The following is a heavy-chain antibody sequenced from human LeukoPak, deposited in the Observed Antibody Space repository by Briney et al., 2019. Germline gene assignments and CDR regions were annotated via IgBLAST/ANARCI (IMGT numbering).Heavy chain of an antibody. D-gene: IGHD3-16*01. CDR3: AKTPGGQFFHY. J-gene: IGHJ4*02. CDR1: GFTFSSNY. Sequence: GGSLRLSCAASGFTFSSNYMSWVRQAPGKGLEWVSVIYSVGSTYYADSVKGRFTISRDNSKNTLDLQMNSLRAEDTAVYYCAKTPGGQFFHYWGQGTLVTVSS. V-gene: IGHV3-53*01. CDR2: IYSVGST.